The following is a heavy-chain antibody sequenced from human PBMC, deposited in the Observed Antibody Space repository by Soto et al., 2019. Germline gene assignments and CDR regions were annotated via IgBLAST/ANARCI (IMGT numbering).Heavy chain of an antibody. J-gene: IGHJ4*02. Sequence: EVQLLQSGGGLGQPGGSLTLSCAASGFTFNNFAMTWVRQAPGKGLEWVSSVSSGGDNTWYADSVKGRFTISRDNTKNTLYLHMNILCAADTAVSYCAKVQLPHSNYGGGYLLDFWGQGTLVTVSS. CDR1: GFTFNNFA. V-gene: IGHV3-23*01. CDR2: VSSGGDNT. CDR3: AKVQLPHSNYGGGYLLDF. D-gene: IGHD4-4*01.